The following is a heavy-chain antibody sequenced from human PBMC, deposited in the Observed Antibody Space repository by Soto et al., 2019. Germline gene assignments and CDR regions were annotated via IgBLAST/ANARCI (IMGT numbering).Heavy chain of an antibody. J-gene: IGHJ5*02. V-gene: IGHV4-4*02. CDR3: ARAVCSSTSCFNNWFDP. CDR1: GGSISSGNW. CDR2: IYHSGST. Sequence: SETLSLTCAVSGGSISSGNWWSWVRQPPGKGLEWIGEIYHSGSTNYNPSLKSRVTISVDKSKNQFSLKLSSVTAADTAVYYCARAVCSSTSCFNNWFDPWGQGTLVTVSS. D-gene: IGHD2-2*01.